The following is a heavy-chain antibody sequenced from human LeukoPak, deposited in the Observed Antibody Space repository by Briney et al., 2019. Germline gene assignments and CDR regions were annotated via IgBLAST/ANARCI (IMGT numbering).Heavy chain of an antibody. V-gene: IGHV3-30*04. CDR1: GFTFSSYA. D-gene: IGHD6-13*01. J-gene: IGHJ4*02. CDR2: ISYDGSNK. Sequence: GGSLRLSCAASGFTFSSYAMHWVRQAPGKGLERVAVISYDGSNKYYADSVKGRFTISRDNSKNTLYLQMNSLRVEDTAVYYCARTAAGTSFGRWYFDYWGQGTLATVSS. CDR3: ARTAAGTSFGRWYFDY.